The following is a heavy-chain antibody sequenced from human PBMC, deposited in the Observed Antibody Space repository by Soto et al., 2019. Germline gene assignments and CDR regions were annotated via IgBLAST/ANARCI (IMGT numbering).Heavy chain of an antibody. CDR1: GGSISSGTSY. V-gene: IGHV4-31*03. Sequence: QVQLQESGPGLVKPSQTLSLTCNVSGGSISSGTSYWSWIRQCTGKGLEWIGYIFYSGSFYYTPSLRGRVMILADTSKNQFTLRLSSVTAADTAVYYCARAPETPSILGVSLPYFFDYWGQGALVTVSS. CDR2: IFYSGSF. D-gene: IGHD3-3*01. J-gene: IGHJ4*02. CDR3: ARAPETPSILGVSLPYFFDY.